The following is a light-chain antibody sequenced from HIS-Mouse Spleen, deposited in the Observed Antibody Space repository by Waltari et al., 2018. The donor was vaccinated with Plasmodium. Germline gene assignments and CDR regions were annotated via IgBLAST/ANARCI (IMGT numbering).Light chain of an antibody. CDR3: QSADSSGTYRV. Sequence: SYELTQTPSVSVSPGQTARITCSGDALTKQYAYWYQQKPGQAPVLVIYKDSERPSGIPERFSGASSGTTVTLTISGVQAEDEADYYCQSADSSGTYRVFGGGTKLTVL. V-gene: IGLV3-25*03. J-gene: IGLJ2*01. CDR1: ALTKQY. CDR2: KDS.